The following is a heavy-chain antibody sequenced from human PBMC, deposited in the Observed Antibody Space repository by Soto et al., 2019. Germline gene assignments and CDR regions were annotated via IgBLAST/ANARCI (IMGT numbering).Heavy chain of an antibody. J-gene: IGHJ4*02. CDR1: GFTFSSYG. V-gene: IGHV3-33*01. D-gene: IGHD3-10*01. CDR2: IWYDGSNK. CDR3: ARDRMVRGVIRVLAY. Sequence: GGSLRLSCAASGFTFSSYGMHWVRQAPGKGLEWVAVIWYDGSNKYYADSVKGRFTISRDNSKNTLYLQMNSLRAEDTAVYYCARDRMVRGVIRVLAYWSQGTLVTVSS.